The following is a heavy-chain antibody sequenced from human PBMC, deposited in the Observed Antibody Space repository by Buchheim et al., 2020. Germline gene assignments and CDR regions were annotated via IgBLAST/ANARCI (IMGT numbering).Heavy chain of an antibody. CDR1: GGSISSSSYY. CDR2: IYYSGST. CDR3: ARPIAVAGTGRGSNDY. V-gene: IGHV4-39*01. J-gene: IGHJ4*02. D-gene: IGHD6-19*01. Sequence: QLQLQESGPGLVKPSETLSLTCTVSGGSISSSSYYWGWIRQPPGKGLEWIGSIYYSGSTYYNPSLKSRVTISVDTSKNQFSLKLSSVTAADTAVYYCARPIAVAGTGRGSNDYWGQGTLVTVSS.